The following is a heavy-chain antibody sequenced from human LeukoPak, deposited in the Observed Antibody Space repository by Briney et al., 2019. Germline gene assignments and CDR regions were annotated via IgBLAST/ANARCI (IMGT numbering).Heavy chain of an antibody. J-gene: IGHJ4*02. CDR2: IYYSGNT. V-gene: IGHV4-39*07. CDR3: ARAVAGAYY. CDR1: GSSISNYY. Sequence: SETLSLTCTVSGSSISNYYWGWIRQAPGKGLEWIGSIYYSGNTYYNSSLKSRVTISVDKSKNQFSLKLSSMTAADTAVYYCARAVAGAYYWGLGTLVTVSS. D-gene: IGHD6-19*01.